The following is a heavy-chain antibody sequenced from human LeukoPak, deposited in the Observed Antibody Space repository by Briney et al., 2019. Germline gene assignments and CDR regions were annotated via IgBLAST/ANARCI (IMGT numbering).Heavy chain of an antibody. CDR3: ARDKEERYYYDSRPFDY. Sequence: ASVKVSCKASGYTFTSYGISWVRQAPGQGLEWMGWISAYNGNTNYVQKLQGRVTMTTDTSTSTAYMELRSLRSDDTAVYYCARDKEERYYYDSRPFDYWGQGTLVTVSS. D-gene: IGHD3-22*01. CDR2: ISAYNGNT. V-gene: IGHV1-18*01. J-gene: IGHJ4*02. CDR1: GYTFTSYG.